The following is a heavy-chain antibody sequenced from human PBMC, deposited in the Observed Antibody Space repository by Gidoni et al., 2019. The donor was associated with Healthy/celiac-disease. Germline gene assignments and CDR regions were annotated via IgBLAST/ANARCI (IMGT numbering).Heavy chain of an antibody. CDR2: IYYSGST. CDR3: ARLVGEYYFDY. D-gene: IGHD3-16*01. V-gene: IGHV4-59*08. Sequence: QVQLQESGPGLVKPSETLSLTCTASGGSISSYYWSWIRQPPGKGLEWIGYIYYSGSTNYNPSLKSRVTISVDTSKNQFSLKLSSVTAADTAVYYCARLVGEYYFDYWGQGTLVTVSS. J-gene: IGHJ4*02. CDR1: GGSISSYY.